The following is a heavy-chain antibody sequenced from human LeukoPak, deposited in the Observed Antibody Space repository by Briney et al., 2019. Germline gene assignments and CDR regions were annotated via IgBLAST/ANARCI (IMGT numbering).Heavy chain of an antibody. V-gene: IGHV4-31*03. CDR3: ARGVDLVLAAMSNAFDI. D-gene: IGHD2-2*01. CDR2: IYYSGST. Sequence: PSQTLSLTCTVSGGSISSGGYYWSWIRQHPGKGLEWIGYIYYSGSTYYNPSLKSRVIIPVDTSKNQFSLKLSSVTAADTAVYYCARGVDLVLAAMSNAFDIWGQGTMVTVSS. CDR1: GGSISSGGYY. J-gene: IGHJ3*02.